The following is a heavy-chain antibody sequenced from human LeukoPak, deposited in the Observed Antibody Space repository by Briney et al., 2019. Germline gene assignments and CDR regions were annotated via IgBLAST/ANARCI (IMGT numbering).Heavy chain of an antibody. D-gene: IGHD3-3*01. CDR2: INQDGSEK. CDR1: GFTFTNSW. J-gene: IGHJ3*02. CDR3: ARDNPPNYDVLSGYYDAFDI. V-gene: IGHV3-7*01. Sequence: PGGSLRLSCAASGFTFTNSWMAWVRQAPGKGLEWVANINQDGSEKNYVDSVKGRFTISKDNAKNSLYLQMNSLRAEDTAVYYCARDNPPNYDVLSGYYDAFDIWGQGTMVTVSS.